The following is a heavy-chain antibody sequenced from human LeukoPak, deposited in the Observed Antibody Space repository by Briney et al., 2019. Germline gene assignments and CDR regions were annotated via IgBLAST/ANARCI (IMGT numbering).Heavy chain of an antibody. Sequence: GGSLRLSCAASGFTFSTYWMSWVRQAPGKGLEWVANMNQGGSVRNYVDSVKGRFTISRDNAKNSLYLQMNSMRAEDTAVYYCASLAAAHPDYWGQGTLVTVSS. V-gene: IGHV3-7*01. CDR3: ASLAAAHPDY. D-gene: IGHD6-13*01. CDR2: MNQGGSVR. CDR1: GFTFSTYW. J-gene: IGHJ4*02.